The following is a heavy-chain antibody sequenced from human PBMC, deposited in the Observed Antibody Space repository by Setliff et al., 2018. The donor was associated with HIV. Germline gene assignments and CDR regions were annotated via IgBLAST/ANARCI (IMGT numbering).Heavy chain of an antibody. CDR2: IYTSGTT. D-gene: IGHD2-8*02. CDR3: ARLIHPGLLYFDY. V-gene: IGHV4-4*09. CDR1: GVSISGHF. Sequence: PSETLSLTCCVSGVSISGHFWGWIRQPPGKGLEWIGYIYTSGTTKSNHSLDSRVTISVDTARDQFYLNLRSVTAADTALYFCARLIHPGLLYFDYWGLGMLVTVSS. J-gene: IGHJ4*02.